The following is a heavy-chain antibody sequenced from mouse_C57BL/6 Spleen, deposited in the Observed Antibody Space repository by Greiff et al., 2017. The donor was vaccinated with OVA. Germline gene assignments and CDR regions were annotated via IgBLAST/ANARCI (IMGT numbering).Heavy chain of an antibody. CDR2: IYPSDSET. D-gene: IGHD1-1*01. V-gene: IGHV1-61*01. CDR1: GYTFTSYW. J-gene: IGHJ3*01. Sequence: VKLQQPGAELVRPGSSVKLSCKASGYTFTSYWMDWVKQRPGQGLEWIGNIYPSDSETHYNQKFKDKATLTVDKSSSTAYMQLSSLTSEDSAVYYCASPITTVEGFAYWGQGTLVTVSA. CDR3: ASPITTVEGFAY.